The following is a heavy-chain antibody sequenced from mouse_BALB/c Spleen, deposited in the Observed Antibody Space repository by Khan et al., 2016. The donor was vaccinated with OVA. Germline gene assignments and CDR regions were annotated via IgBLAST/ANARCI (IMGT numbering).Heavy chain of an antibody. CDR3: ARASIDY. CDR2: IYPGTGST. CDR1: GYTFTSYW. D-gene: IGHD6-1*01. V-gene: IGHV1S132*01. J-gene: IGHJ2*01. Sequence: QVQLIESGAELVKPGASVKLSCTTSGYTFTSYWIHWLKQRSGQGLEWIARIYPGTGSTYYNETFKGKATMTADKSSSTAYMQLSSLTSEDSAVYFSARASIDYWGQGTTLTVSS.